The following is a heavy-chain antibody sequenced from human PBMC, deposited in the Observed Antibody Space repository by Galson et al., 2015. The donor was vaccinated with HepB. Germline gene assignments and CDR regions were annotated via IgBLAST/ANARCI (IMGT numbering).Heavy chain of an antibody. Sequence: QSGAEVKKPGESLTISCEVSGYRFTSFWISWVRQMPGKGLEWMGRVNPFDSNTNYSPSFQGHVTISADKSMSTAYLQWRSLQASDTAVYYCARSGGDWLLGPVNYWGQGTLVTFSS. D-gene: IGHD3-9*01. CDR2: VNPFDSNT. J-gene: IGHJ4*02. CDR1: GYRFTSFW. CDR3: ARSGGDWLLGPVNY. V-gene: IGHV5-10-1*01.